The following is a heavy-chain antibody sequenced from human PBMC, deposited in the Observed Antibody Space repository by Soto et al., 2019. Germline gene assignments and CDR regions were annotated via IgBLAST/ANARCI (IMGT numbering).Heavy chain of an antibody. Sequence: SETLSLTCTVSGGSISSYYWSWIRQPPGKGLEWIGYIYFRGSTNYNPSLKSRVTISVDTSKNQFSLKLSSVTAADTAVYYCARGGRYYDILTGYYNGYYYYGMDVWGQGTTVTVS. V-gene: IGHV4-59*12. CDR3: ARGGRYYDILTGYYNGYYYYGMDV. CDR2: IYFRGST. CDR1: GGSISSYY. D-gene: IGHD3-9*01. J-gene: IGHJ6*02.